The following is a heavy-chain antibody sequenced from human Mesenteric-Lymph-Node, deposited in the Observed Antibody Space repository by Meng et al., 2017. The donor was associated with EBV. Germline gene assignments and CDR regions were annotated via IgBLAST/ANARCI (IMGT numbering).Heavy chain of an antibody. CDR2: INTNIGNS. J-gene: IGHJ5*02. V-gene: IGHV7-4-1*02. CDR3: TRFDWLAHH. D-gene: IGHD3-9*01. CDR1: GYTFTNYA. Sequence: QVHLVQYGSELKKPGASVKVSCKSSGYTFTNYAINWVRQAPGQGLEWMGRINTNIGNSMYAQGFTGRFVFSLDTSVSTAYLQISSLKTEDTAVYYCTRFDWLAHHWGQGTLVTVSS.